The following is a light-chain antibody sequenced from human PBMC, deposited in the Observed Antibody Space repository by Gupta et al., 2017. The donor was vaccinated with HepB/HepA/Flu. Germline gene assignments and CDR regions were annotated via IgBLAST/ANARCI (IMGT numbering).Light chain of an antibody. CDR3: SSFSRTSTLVV. Sequence: QSALTQPASVSGSLGQSITISCTGTSSDVGAYDAVSWYQQYPGKAPKLLIYDVNSRPSGVSNRFSGSKSGNTASPTISGLQAEDETDYYCSSFSRTSTLVVFGGGTKLTVL. CDR1: SSDVGAYDA. J-gene: IGLJ2*01. CDR2: DVN. V-gene: IGLV2-14*03.